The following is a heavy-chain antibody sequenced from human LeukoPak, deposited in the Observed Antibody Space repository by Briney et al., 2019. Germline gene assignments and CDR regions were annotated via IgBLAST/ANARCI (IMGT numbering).Heavy chain of an antibody. J-gene: IGHJ4*02. V-gene: IGHV3-23*01. Sequence: GGSLRLSCAASGFTFSSYAMSWVRQAPGKGLEWVSAISGSGGSTYYADSVKGRFTISRDNSKNTLYLQMNSLRAEDTAVYYCAKDNRQWLARNLFDYWGQGTLVTVSS. CDR2: ISGSGGST. D-gene: IGHD6-19*01. CDR3: AKDNRQWLARNLFDY. CDR1: GFTFSSYA.